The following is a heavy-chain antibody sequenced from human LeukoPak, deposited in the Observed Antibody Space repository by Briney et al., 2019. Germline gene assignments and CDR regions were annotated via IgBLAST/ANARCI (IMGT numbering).Heavy chain of an antibody. J-gene: IGHJ3*02. Sequence: ASVKVSCKASGYTFTCYYMHWVRQAPGQGLEWMGWINPNSGGTNYAQKFQGRVTMTRDTSISTAYMELSRLRSDDTAVYYCANVYDILTGATDAFDIWGQGRMVTVCS. V-gene: IGHV1-2*02. CDR2: INPNSGGT. CDR1: GYTFTCYY. CDR3: ANVYDILTGATDAFDI. D-gene: IGHD3-9*01.